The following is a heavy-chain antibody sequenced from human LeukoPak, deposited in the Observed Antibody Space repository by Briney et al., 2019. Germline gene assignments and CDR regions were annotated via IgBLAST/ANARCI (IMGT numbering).Heavy chain of an antibody. V-gene: IGHV4-34*01. D-gene: IGHD2-21*01. CDR3: ARVAYCGGDCYSPEYYYYYYMDV. J-gene: IGHJ6*03. Sequence: ASETLSLTCAVYGGSFSGYYWSWIRQPPGKGLEWIGEINHSGSTYYNPSLKSRVTISVDRSKNQFSLKLSSVTAADTAVYYCARVAYCGGDCYSPEYYYYYYMDVWGKGTTVTVSS. CDR2: INHSGST. CDR1: GGSFSGYY.